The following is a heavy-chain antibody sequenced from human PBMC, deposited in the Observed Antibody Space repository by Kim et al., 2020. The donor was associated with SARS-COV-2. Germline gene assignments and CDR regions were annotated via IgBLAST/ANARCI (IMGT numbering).Heavy chain of an antibody. V-gene: IGHV4-4*07. J-gene: IGHJ2*01. CDR3: ARGSIVVVPLQKRAPINPRYWYFDL. CDR2: IYTSGST. CDR1: GGSISSYY. Sequence: SETLSLTCTVSGGSISSYYWSWIRQPAGKGLEWIGRIYTSGSTNYNPSLKSRVTMSVDTSKNQFSLKLSSVTAADTAVYYCARGSIVVVPLQKRAPINPRYWYFDLWGRGTLVTVSS. D-gene: IGHD2-2*01.